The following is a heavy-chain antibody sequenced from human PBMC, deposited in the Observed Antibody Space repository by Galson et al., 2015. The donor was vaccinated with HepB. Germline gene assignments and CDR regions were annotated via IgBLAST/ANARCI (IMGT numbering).Heavy chain of an antibody. V-gene: IGHV1-46*01. D-gene: IGHD3-3*01. CDR2: INPGGGST. CDR3: AREEGLFGVVIISYYYGMDV. CDR1: GYTFTSYY. J-gene: IGHJ6*02. Sequence: SCKASGYTFTSYYMHWVRQAPGQGLEWMGIINPGGGSTSYAQKFQGRVTMTRDTSTSTVYMELSSLRSEDTAVYYCAREEGLFGVVIISYYYGMDVWGQGTTVTVSS.